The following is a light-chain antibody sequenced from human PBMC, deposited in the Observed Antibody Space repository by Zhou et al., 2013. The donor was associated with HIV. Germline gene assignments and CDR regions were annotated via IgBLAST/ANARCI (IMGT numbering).Light chain of an antibody. V-gene: IGKV3-20*01. J-gene: IGKJ4*01. CDR2: DAS. CDR1: QSVSSSY. Sequence: EIVLTQSPATLSLSPGERATLSCRASQSVSSSYLAWYQQKPGQAPRLLIYDASNRATGIPSRFRGSGSGTDFTLTISSLEPEDFAVYYCQQHGRTFGGGTTVDIK. CDR3: QQHGRT.